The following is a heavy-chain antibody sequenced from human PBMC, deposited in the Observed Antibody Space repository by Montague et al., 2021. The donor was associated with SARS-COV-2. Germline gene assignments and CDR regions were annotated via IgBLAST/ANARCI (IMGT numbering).Heavy chain of an antibody. J-gene: IGHJ4*02. V-gene: IGHV4-59*01. CDR2: IYYNTGNT. CDR3: ARGTGYDYYFDC. CDR1: GGSISDYY. Sequence: ETLSLTCSVSGGSISDYYCNWIRQPPGKGLEWIGYIYYNTGNTXYNPSLQSRVTISLDTSKNQFSLNLRSVTAADTALYFCARGTGYDYYFDCWGLGTLVTVSS. D-gene: IGHD5-12*01.